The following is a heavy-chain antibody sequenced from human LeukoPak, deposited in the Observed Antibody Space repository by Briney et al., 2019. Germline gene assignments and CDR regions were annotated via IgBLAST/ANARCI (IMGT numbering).Heavy chain of an antibody. V-gene: IGHV4-34*01. Sequence: SETLSLTCAVSGGPFSGYFWSWIRQSSGKGLEWIGEIHNTGTTNYHPSLNSRVTISEDTSKNQFYLNLSSVTAADTAVYYCARRYYYNLGSFPFDFWGQGTLVTVSS. CDR1: GGPFSGYF. D-gene: IGHD3-10*01. CDR3: ARRYYYNLGSFPFDF. CDR2: IHNTGTT. J-gene: IGHJ4*02.